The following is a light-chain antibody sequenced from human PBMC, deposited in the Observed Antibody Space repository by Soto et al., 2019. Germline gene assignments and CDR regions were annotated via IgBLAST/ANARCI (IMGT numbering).Light chain of an antibody. V-gene: IGLV2-14*01. J-gene: IGLJ2*01. CDR2: EVS. CDR1: SSDVGGYNY. CDR3: TSYTSSRTLV. Sequence: QSALTQPASVSGSPGQSITISCTGTSSDVGGYNYVSWYQQHPGKAPKLMIYEVSNRPSGVSTRISGSKSGNTACLTISGLQAEDEADYYCTSYTSSRTLVFGGGTKLTVL.